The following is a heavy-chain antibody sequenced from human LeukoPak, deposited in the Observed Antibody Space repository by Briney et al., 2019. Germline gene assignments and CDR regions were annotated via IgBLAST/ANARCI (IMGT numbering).Heavy chain of an antibody. Sequence: PGGSLRLSCAASGFTFSSHGMNWLRQAPGKGLEWVSGIGGSGGFITYYADSVKGQFTVSRDNSKNTLYLQMNSLRADDTAIYYCARDLGWLHYADWGQGTLVTVSS. CDR2: IGGSGGFIT. J-gene: IGHJ4*02. CDR1: GFTFSSHG. V-gene: IGHV3-23*01. CDR3: ARDLGWLHYAD. D-gene: IGHD5-12*01.